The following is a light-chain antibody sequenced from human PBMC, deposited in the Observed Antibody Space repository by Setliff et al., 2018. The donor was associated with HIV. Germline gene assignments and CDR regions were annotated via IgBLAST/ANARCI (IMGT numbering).Light chain of an antibody. CDR3: ASYTSSSTRV. CDR1: NSDVGGYNY. J-gene: IGLJ1*01. Sequence: QSALTQPASVSGSPGQSITISCTGTNSDVGGYNYVSWFQQHPGKAPKLIISEVTNRPSGVSDLFSGSKSGNTASLSISGLQPEDEADYYCASYTSSSTRVFGTGTKVTV. CDR2: EVT. V-gene: IGLV2-14*01.